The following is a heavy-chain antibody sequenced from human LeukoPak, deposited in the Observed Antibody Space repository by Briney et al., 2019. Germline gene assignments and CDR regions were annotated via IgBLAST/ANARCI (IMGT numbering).Heavy chain of an antibody. CDR2: INHSGST. CDR1: GGSFSGYY. V-gene: IGHV4-34*01. D-gene: IGHD2-2*01. CDR3: ARNGRVVPAATYYYYYMDV. J-gene: IGHJ6*03. Sequence: SETLSLTCAVYGGSFSGYYWSWIRQPPGKGLEWIGEINHSGSTNYNPSLKSRVTISVDTSKNQFSLKLGSVTAADTAVYYCARNGRVVPAATYYYYYMDVWGKGTTVTVSS.